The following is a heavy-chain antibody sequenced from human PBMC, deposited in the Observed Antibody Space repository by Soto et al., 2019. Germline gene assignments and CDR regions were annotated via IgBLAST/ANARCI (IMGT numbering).Heavy chain of an antibody. CDR2: IYHGGST. CDR1: VHSISSGYY. Sequence: PSETLSLTCAVSVHSISSGYYCGWLRQPPLKFLYLIVIIYHGGSTYYNPSLNRRVTLSIDRTNNHVSLILNSVTAADTAVYYCARVGPWVPYYYDSSPYTFENWFDPWGQGTLVTVSS. CDR3: ARVGPWVPYYYDSSPYTFENWFDP. V-gene: IGHV4-38-2*01. D-gene: IGHD3-22*01. J-gene: IGHJ5*02.